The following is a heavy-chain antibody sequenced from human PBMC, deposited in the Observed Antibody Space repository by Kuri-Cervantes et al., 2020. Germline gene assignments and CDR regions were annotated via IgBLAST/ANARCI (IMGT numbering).Heavy chain of an antibody. CDR3: AREVAAAGSDY. J-gene: IGHJ4*02. CDR1: GFTFSSYP. D-gene: IGHD6-13*01. Sequence: GGSLRLSCAASGFTFSSYPMHWIRQAPGKGLEWVSYISSSGSTIYYADSVKGRFTISRDNAKNSLYLQMNSLRAEDTAVYYCAREVAAAGSDYWGQGTLVTVSS. V-gene: IGHV3-48*03. CDR2: ISSSGSTI.